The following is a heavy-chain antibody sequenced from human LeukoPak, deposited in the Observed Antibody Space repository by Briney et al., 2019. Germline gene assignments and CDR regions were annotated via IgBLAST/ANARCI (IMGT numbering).Heavy chain of an antibody. D-gene: IGHD6-13*01. CDR1: GFTFSSYS. Sequence: GGSLRLSCAASGFTFSSYSMNWVRQAPGKGLEWVSSISSSSSYIYYADSVKGRFTISRDNAKNSLYLQMNSLRAEDTAVYYCARRFDSSSWTVGNWFDPWGQGTLVTVSS. J-gene: IGHJ5*02. CDR2: ISSSSSYI. V-gene: IGHV3-21*01. CDR3: ARRFDSSSWTVGNWFDP.